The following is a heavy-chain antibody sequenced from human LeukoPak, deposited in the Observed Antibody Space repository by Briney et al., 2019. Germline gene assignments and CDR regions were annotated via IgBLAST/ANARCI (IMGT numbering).Heavy chain of an antibody. V-gene: IGHV4-59*01. CDR3: ARRTYGSGSYYKFSEYYFDY. CDR1: GGSFSGYY. CDR2: IYYSGST. Sequence: SETLSLTCAVYGGSFSGYYWSWIRQPPGKGLEWIGYIYYSGSTNYNPSLKSRVTISVDTSKNQFSLKLSSVTAADTAVYYCARRTYGSGSYYKFSEYYFDYWGQGTLVTVSS. J-gene: IGHJ4*02. D-gene: IGHD3-10*01.